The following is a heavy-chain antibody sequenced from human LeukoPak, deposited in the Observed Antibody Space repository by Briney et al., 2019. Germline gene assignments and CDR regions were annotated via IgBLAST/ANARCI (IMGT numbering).Heavy chain of an antibody. Sequence: GESLRISCKGSGYSFTSYWISWVRQMPGKGLEWMGRIDPSDAYTNYRPSFQGHVTISSDKSINTAYLQWSSLKASDTAMYYCARHEGYSSSAKVYWGQGTLVTVSS. CDR1: GYSFTSYW. D-gene: IGHD2-2*01. J-gene: IGHJ4*02. CDR2: IDPSDAYT. V-gene: IGHV5-10-1*01. CDR3: ARHEGYSSSAKVY.